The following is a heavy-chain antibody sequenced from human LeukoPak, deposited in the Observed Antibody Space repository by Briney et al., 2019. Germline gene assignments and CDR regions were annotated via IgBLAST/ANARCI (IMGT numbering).Heavy chain of an antibody. Sequence: ASVKVSCKTSGYTFSDHYVQWLRQAPGQGLEWMGWINPYSGDTSSARKFQGRVTMTKDTSITTAYLELTGLTSDDTAIYYCAREGRGSGHWAGFDFWGQGALLTVSS. CDR2: INPYSGDT. D-gene: IGHD7-27*01. CDR3: AREGRGSGHWAGFDF. CDR1: GYTFSDHY. J-gene: IGHJ4*02. V-gene: IGHV1-2*02.